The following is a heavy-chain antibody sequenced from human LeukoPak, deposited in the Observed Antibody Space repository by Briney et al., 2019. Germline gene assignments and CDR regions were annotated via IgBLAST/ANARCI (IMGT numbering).Heavy chain of an antibody. J-gene: IGHJ4*02. Sequence: SETLSLTCTASGGSISSDYWSWIRQPPGKGLEWIGYIYYSGSTNYNPSLKSRVTISVDTSKNQFSPKLSSVTAADTAVYYCARVTSANLPYFDYWGQGTLVTVSS. CDR3: ARVTSANLPYFDY. CDR1: GGSISSDY. D-gene: IGHD1-14*01. CDR2: IYYSGST. V-gene: IGHV4-59*01.